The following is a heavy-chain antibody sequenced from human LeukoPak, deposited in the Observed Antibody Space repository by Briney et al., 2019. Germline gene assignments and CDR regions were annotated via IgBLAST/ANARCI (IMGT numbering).Heavy chain of an antibody. CDR2: IIPILGIA. J-gene: IGHJ6*02. V-gene: IGHV1-69*04. D-gene: IGHD1-1*01. CDR3: ARGAWNGYYYGMDV. Sequence: SVKVSCKASGGTFSSYAISWVRQAPGQGLEWMGRIIPILGIANYAQKFQGRVTITADKSTSTAYMELSSLRSEDTAVYYCARGAWNGYYYGMDVWGQGTTVTVSS. CDR1: GGTFSSYA.